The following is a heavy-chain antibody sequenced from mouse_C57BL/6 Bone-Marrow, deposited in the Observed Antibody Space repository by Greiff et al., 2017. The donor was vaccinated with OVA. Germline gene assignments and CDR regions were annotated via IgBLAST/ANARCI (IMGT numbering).Heavy chain of an antibody. CDR3: AIYGNYDWYFDG. CDR1: GYTFTSYW. CDR2: IHPNSGST. V-gene: IGHV1-64*01. D-gene: IGHD2-1*01. J-gene: IGHJ1*03. Sequence: QVQLQQPGAELVKPGASVKLSCKASGYTFTSYWMHWVKQRPGQGLEWIGMIHPNSGSTNYNEKFKSKATLTVDKSSSTAYMQLSSLTSEDSAVYYCAIYGNYDWYFDGWGTGTTVTVSS.